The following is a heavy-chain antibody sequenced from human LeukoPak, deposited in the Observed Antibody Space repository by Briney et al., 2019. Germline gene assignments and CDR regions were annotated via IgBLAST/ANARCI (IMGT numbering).Heavy chain of an antibody. D-gene: IGHD3-10*01. CDR3: ARRGGSGFRIPRALDS. Sequence: ASVKVSCKASGYSFSNYDINWVRKATGHGLEWMGWMKPSTGDTGYAQKFQGRVSMTRNASTSTAYMELSSLTSEDTAVYYCARRGGSGFRIPRALDSRGQGTLVTVSS. V-gene: IGHV1-8*01. CDR2: MKPSTGDT. CDR1: GYSFSNYD. J-gene: IGHJ4*02.